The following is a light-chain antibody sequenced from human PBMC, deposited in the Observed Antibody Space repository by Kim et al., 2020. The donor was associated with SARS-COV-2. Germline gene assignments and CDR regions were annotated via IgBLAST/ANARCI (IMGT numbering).Light chain of an antibody. V-gene: IGKV3-11*01. CDR2: DAS. CDR3: QQRSNWPPYS. Sequence: LSTGDRATLACRASQSVSSYLAWYQQKPGQAPRLLIYDASNRATGIPARFSGSGSGTDFTLTISSLEPEDFAVYYCQQRSNWPPYSFGQGTKLEI. J-gene: IGKJ2*03. CDR1: QSVSSY.